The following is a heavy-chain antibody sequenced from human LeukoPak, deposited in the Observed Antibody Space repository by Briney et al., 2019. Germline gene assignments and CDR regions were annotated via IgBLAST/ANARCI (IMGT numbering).Heavy chain of an antibody. CDR2: IYHSGST. V-gene: IGHV4-30-2*01. Sequence: SETLSLTCTVSGGSISSGGYYWSWIRQPPGKGLEWIGYIYHSGSTYYNPSLKSRVTISVDRSKNQFSLKLSSVTAADTAVYYCARHLRWLGYFDLWGRGTLVTVSS. CDR1: GGSISSGGYY. CDR3: ARHLRWLGYFDL. J-gene: IGHJ2*01. D-gene: IGHD6-19*01.